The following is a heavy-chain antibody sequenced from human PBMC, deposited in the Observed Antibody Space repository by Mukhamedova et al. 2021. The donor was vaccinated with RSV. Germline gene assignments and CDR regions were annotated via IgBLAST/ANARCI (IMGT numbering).Heavy chain of an antibody. D-gene: IGHD2-21*02. V-gene: IGHV1-3*01. Sequence: MGWINAGNGNTKYSQKFQGRVTITRDTSASTAYMELSSLRPEDTAVYYCARGFTGDLYFDYWGQGTLVTVSS. J-gene: IGHJ4*02. CDR2: INAGNGNT. CDR3: ARGFTGDLYFDY.